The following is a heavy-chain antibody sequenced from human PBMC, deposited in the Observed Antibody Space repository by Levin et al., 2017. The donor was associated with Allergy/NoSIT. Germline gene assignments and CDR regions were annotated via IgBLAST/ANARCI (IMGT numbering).Heavy chain of an antibody. V-gene: IGHV4-34*01. CDR3: ARTRIVVVPAGHRHRDGSRAFDI. Sequence: ASETLSLTCAVYGGSFSGYYWSWIRQPPGKGLEWIGEINHSGSTNYNPSLKSRVTISVDTSKNQFSLKLSSVTAADTAVYYCARTRIVVVPAGHRHRDGSRAFDIWGQGTMVTVSS. CDR2: INHSGST. D-gene: IGHD2-2*01. CDR1: GGSFSGYY. J-gene: IGHJ3*02.